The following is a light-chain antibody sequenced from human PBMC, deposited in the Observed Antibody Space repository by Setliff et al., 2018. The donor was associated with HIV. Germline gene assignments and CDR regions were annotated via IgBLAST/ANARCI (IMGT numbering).Light chain of an antibody. CDR1: SSDLGGYNY. Sequence: QSVLTQPASVSGSPGQPITISCTGTSSDLGGYNYVSWYQQHPGKAPKLMIYDVSNRPSGVSNRFSGSKSGNTASLTISGLQAEDEADYYCTSYTSSSTYVFGTGTKVTVL. CDR2: DVS. V-gene: IGLV2-14*01. CDR3: TSYTSSSTYV. J-gene: IGLJ1*01.